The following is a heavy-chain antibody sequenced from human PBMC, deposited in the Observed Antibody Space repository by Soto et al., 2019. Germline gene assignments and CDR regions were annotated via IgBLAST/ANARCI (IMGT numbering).Heavy chain of an antibody. V-gene: IGHV4-31*03. D-gene: IGHD3-10*01. J-gene: IGHJ4*02. CDR3: ARGVALLWFGEYFPFDY. CDR2: IYYSGST. CDR1: GGSISSGGYY. Sequence: QVQLQESGPGLVKPSQTLSLTCTVSGGSISSGGYYWSWIRQHPGKGLEWIGYIYYSGSTYYNPSLKSRVTISVDTSKNQFSLKLSSVPAADTAVYYCARGVALLWFGEYFPFDYRGQGTLVTVSS.